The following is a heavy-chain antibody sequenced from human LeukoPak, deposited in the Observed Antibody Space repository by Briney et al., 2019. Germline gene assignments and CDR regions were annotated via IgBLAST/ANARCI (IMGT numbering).Heavy chain of an antibody. V-gene: IGHV1-24*01. CDR1: GYTLTELS. CDR3: ATEHSSSWYNGMDV. J-gene: IGHJ6*02. D-gene: IGHD6-13*01. CDR2: FDPEDGET. Sequence: ASVKVSCKVSGYTLTELSIHWVRQAPGKGLEWMGGFDPEDGETIYAQKFQGRVTMTEDTSTDTAYMELSSLRSEDTAVYYCATEHSSSWYNGMDVWGQGTTVTVSS.